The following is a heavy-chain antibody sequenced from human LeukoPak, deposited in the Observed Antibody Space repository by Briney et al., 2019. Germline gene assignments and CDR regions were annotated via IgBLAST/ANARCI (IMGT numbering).Heavy chain of an antibody. CDR1: GGSFGGYY. D-gene: IGHD6-13*01. CDR3: ARVAGQQLRWFDP. CDR2: INHSRST. V-gene: IGHV4-34*01. Sequence: SETLSLTCAVYGGSFGGYYWSWIRQPPGKGLEWIGEINHSRSTNYNPSLKSRVTISVDTSKNQFSLKLSSVTAADTAVYYCARVAGQQLRWFDPWGQGTLVTVSS. J-gene: IGHJ5*02.